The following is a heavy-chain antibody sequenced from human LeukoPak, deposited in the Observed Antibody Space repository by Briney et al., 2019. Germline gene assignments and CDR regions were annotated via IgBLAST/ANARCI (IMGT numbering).Heavy chain of an antibody. Sequence: PSETLSLTCTVSGGSISSYYWSWIRQPPGKGLEWIGYIYYSGSTNYNPSLKSRVTISVDTSKNQFSLKLSSVTAADTAVYYCARGVPSEPAIAAADNNWFDPWGQGTLVTVSS. V-gene: IGHV4-59*12. CDR2: IYYSGST. D-gene: IGHD6-13*01. J-gene: IGHJ5*02. CDR3: ARGVPSEPAIAAADNNWFDP. CDR1: GGSISSYY.